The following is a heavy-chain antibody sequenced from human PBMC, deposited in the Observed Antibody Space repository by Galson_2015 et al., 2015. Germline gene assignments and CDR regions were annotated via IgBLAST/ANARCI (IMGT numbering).Heavy chain of an antibody. CDR1: GGTFSSYT. Sequence: SVKVSCKASGGTFSSYTISWVRQAPGQGLEWMGRIIPILGIANYAQKFQGRVTITADKSTSTAYMELSSLRSEDTAVYYCARDRGPGYSGYELAYWGQAPLVPVSS. V-gene: IGHV1-69*04. CDR2: IIPILGIA. CDR3: ARDRGPGYSGYELAY. D-gene: IGHD5-12*01. J-gene: IGHJ4*02.